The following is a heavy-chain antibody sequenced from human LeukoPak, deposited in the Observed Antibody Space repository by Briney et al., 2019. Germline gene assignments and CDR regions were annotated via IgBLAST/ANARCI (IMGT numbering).Heavy chain of an antibody. CDR2: ISGSGGST. Sequence: GGSLRLSCAASGFTFSSYAMSWVRQAPGKGLEWVSAISGSGGSTYYADSVKGRFTISRDNSKNTLYLQMNSLRAEDTAVYYCAKVGIPQDTIFWSPSAQYYFDYWGQGTLVTVSS. J-gene: IGHJ4*02. V-gene: IGHV3-23*01. CDR1: GFTFSSYA. D-gene: IGHD3-9*01. CDR3: AKVGIPQDTIFWSPSAQYYFDY.